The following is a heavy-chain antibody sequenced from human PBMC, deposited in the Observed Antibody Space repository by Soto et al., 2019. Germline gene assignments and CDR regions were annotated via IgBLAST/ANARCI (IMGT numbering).Heavy chain of an antibody. CDR2: ISYDGSNK. J-gene: IGHJ4*02. V-gene: IGHV3-30*18. D-gene: IGHD6-19*01. CDR1: GFTFSSYG. CDR3: AKDGPPYSSGWFDY. Sequence: GGSLRLSCAASGFTFSSYGMHWVRQAPGKGLEWVAVISYDGSNKYYADSVKGRFTISRDNSKNTLYLQMNSLRAEDTAVYYCAKDGPPYSSGWFDYWGQGTLVTVPS.